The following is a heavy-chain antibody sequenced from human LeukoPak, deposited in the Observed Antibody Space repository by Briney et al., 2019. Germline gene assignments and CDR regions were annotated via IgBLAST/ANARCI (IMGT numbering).Heavy chain of an antibody. Sequence: GGSLRLSCAASGFTFSSYGMSWVRQAPGKGLEWVSAISGSGHSTYYADSVKGRFTISRDNSKNTLSLQMNSLRAEDTAVYYCAKTDLTTAVRPLDYWGQGTLVTVSS. CDR2: ISGSGHST. J-gene: IGHJ4*02. V-gene: IGHV3-23*01. D-gene: IGHD6-6*01. CDR3: AKTDLTTAVRPLDY. CDR1: GFTFSSYG.